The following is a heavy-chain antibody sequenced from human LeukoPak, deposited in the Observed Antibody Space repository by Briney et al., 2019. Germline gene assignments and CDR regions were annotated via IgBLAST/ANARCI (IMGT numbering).Heavy chain of an antibody. CDR3: ARDLGYSYGYGPWYFDL. CDR1: GGSISSYY. V-gene: IGHV4-59*01. CDR2: IYYSGST. J-gene: IGHJ2*01. Sequence: SETLSLTCTVSGGSISSYYWSWIRQPPGKGLEWIGDIYYSGSTNYNPSLKSRVTISVDTSKNQFSLKLSSVTAADTAVYYCARDLGYSYGYGPWYFDLWGRGTLVTVSS. D-gene: IGHD5-18*01.